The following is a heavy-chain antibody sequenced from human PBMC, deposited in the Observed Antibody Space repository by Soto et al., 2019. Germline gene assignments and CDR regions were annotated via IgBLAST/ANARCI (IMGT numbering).Heavy chain of an antibody. CDR3: AKDALYYGDFDFNS. CDR1: GFIFSRHA. V-gene: IGHV3-23*01. Sequence: GGSLRLSCAVSGFIFSRHAMSWVRQAPGKGLDWVSAINNSGGRTYYADSVKGRFTISRDNSKNTLYLQMNSLRAEDTAVYYCAKDALYYGDFDFNSWGQGTLVTVSS. J-gene: IGHJ5*01. D-gene: IGHD4-17*01. CDR2: INNSGGRT.